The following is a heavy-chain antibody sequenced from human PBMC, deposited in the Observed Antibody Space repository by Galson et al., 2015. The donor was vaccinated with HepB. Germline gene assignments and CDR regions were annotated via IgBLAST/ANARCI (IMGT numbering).Heavy chain of an antibody. CDR1: GFTFSSYS. J-gene: IGHJ6*02. CDR3: AREGKTYYYGMDV. Sequence: SLRLSCAASGFTFSSYSMNWVRQAPGKGLEWVSSISSSSSNIYYADSVKGRFTISRDNAKNSLYLQMNSLRAEDTAVYYCAREGKTYYYGMDVWGQGTTVTVSS. CDR2: ISSSSSNI. V-gene: IGHV3-21*01.